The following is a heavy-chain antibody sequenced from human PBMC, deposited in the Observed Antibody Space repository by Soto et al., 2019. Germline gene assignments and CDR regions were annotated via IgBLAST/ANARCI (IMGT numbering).Heavy chain of an antibody. CDR3: ARGGYYYDSSGYLAY. CDR1: GGSFSGYY. D-gene: IGHD3-22*01. J-gene: IGHJ4*02. CDR2: INHSGST. V-gene: IGHV4-34*01. Sequence: PSETLSLTCAVYGGSFSGYYWSWIRQPPGKGLEWIGEINHSGSTNYNPSLKSRVTISVDTSKNQFSLKLSSVTAADTAVYYCARGGYYYDSSGYLAYWGQGTLVTVSS.